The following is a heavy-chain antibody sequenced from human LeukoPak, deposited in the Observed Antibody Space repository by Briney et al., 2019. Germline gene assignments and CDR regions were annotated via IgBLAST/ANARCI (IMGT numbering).Heavy chain of an antibody. CDR3: VGFYSLNWFDP. CDR2: IYSTGST. J-gene: IGHJ5*02. Sequence: PSETLSLTCAVSGDSITTSSSYWSWIRQPPGKGLEWLGRIYSTGSTHYSPSLKSRLTLSIDTSKNQFSLKMHSVTAADTAMYYCVGFYSLNWFDPWGQGTLVTVSS. V-gene: IGHV4-39*07. D-gene: IGHD6-13*01. CDR1: GDSITTSSSY.